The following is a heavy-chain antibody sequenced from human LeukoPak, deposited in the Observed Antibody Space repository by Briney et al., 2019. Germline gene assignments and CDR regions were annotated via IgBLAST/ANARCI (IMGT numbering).Heavy chain of an antibody. CDR1: GFTFSSYA. Sequence: GGPLRLSCAASGFTFSSYAMSWVRQAPGKGLEWVSAISGSGGSTYYADSVKGRFTISRDNSKNTLYLQMNSLRAEDTAVYYCAKTLYSSIAARPFDPWGQGTLVTVSS. J-gene: IGHJ5*02. CDR2: ISGSGGST. D-gene: IGHD6-6*01. CDR3: AKTLYSSIAARPFDP. V-gene: IGHV3-23*01.